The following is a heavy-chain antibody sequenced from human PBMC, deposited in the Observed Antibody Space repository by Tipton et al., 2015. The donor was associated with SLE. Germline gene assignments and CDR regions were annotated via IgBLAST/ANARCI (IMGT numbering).Heavy chain of an antibody. J-gene: IGHJ4*02. Sequence: GLVKPSETLSLTCTASGGSISSHYWSWIRQPPGKGLEWIGYIYFTGSTNYNPSLKSRVTISVDMSKNQFSLKLTSVTAADTAVYYCARGGGSPSYWGQGTLVTVSS. V-gene: IGHV4-59*11. D-gene: IGHD2-15*01. CDR2: IYFTGST. CDR3: ARGGGSPSY. CDR1: GGSISSHY.